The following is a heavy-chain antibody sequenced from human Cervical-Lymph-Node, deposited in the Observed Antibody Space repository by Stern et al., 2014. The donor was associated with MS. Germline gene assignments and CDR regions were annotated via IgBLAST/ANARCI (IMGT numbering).Heavy chain of an antibody. CDR2: IYYSGIT. D-gene: IGHD4-17*01. Sequence: QLQLQESGPGLVRPSQTLSLTCTVSGGSISSGGYYYNWIRQHPGKGLEGIGYIYYSGITYYNPSLKSRITISVDPSKNQFSLNLTSVTAADTAIYYCARHPYGTYYFDYWGQGALVTVPS. J-gene: IGHJ4*02. CDR3: ARHPYGTYYFDY. CDR1: GGSISSGGYY. V-gene: IGHV4-31*03.